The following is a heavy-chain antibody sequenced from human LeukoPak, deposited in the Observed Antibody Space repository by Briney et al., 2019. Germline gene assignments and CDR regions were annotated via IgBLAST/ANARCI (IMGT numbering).Heavy chain of an antibody. CDR2: LHYSGST. CDR1: GGSISSSYYY. Sequence: SPSETLSLTCTVSGGSISSSYYYWGWIRQPPGKGLEWIGSLHYSGSTHYNPSLKSRITISGDTSKSQFSLKLNSVTAADTAVYYCASSMEWELPDAFDIWGQGTMVTVSS. CDR3: ASSMEWELPDAFDI. V-gene: IGHV4-39*01. D-gene: IGHD1-26*01. J-gene: IGHJ3*02.